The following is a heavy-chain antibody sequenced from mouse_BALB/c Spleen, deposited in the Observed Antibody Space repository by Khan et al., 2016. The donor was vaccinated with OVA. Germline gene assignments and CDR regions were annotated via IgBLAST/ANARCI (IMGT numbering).Heavy chain of an antibody. J-gene: IGHJ3*01. CDR3: ASLAYYYDSEGFAY. CDR2: VSTGGHYT. D-gene: IGHD1-1*01. CDR1: GFTFSTYG. Sequence: DVHLVESGGDVVKPGGSLKLSCAASGFTFSTYGMSWVRQTPDKRLEWVATVSTGGHYTYYPDTVQGRFTISRDNAKNTPYLQMSSLKSEDTAMFYCASLAYYYDSEGFAYWGQGTLVTVSA. V-gene: IGHV5-6*01.